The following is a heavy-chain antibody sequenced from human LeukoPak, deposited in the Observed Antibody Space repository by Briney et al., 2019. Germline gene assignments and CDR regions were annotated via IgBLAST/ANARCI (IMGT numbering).Heavy chain of an antibody. D-gene: IGHD3-16*01. J-gene: IGHJ6*02. CDR1: GFTVSNNH. CDR3: ARDRVEVTTSMLGGVKRTVTDYYGMDV. V-gene: IGHV3-53*01. CDR2: TYSDGTT. Sequence: GGSLRLSCGASGFTVSNNHMSWVRQAPGKGLEGVSITYSDGTTYYADSVKGRFTISRDNSRNTLYVQMNSLRAEDTAVYFCARDRVEVTTSMLGGVKRTVTDYYGMDVWGQGTTVTVSS.